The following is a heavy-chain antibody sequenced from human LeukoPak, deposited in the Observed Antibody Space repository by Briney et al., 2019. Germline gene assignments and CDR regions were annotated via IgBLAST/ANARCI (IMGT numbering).Heavy chain of an antibody. V-gene: IGHV1-69*13. CDR3: ARTLNYCSSTSCTWDPVGY. D-gene: IGHD2-2*01. CDR2: IIPIFGTA. J-gene: IGHJ4*02. Sequence: SVKVSCKASGGTFSSYAISWVRQAPGQGLEWMGGIIPIFGTANYAQKFQGRVTITADESTSTAYMELSSLRSEDTAVYYCARTLNYCSSTSCTWDPVGYWGQGTLATVSS. CDR1: GGTFSSYA.